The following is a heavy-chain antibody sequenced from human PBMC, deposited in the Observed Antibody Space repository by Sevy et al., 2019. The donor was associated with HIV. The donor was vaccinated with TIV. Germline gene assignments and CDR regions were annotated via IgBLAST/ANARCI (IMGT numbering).Heavy chain of an antibody. CDR3: VRETTMLPRGAFDF. CDR2: ISFDGTDK. D-gene: IGHD3-10*01. J-gene: IGHJ3*01. CDR1: GFTFSSYP. V-gene: IGHV3-30-3*01. Sequence: GESLKISCAASGFTFSSYPMHWVRQAPGKGLEWVSFISFDGTDKYYAASVKGRFTITRDNSKNTLFLQMNSLRAEDTAFYYCVRETTMLPRGAFDFWGQGTMVTVSS.